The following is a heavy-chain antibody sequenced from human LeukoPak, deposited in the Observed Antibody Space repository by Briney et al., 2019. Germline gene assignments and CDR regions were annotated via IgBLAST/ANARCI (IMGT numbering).Heavy chain of an antibody. D-gene: IGHD3-10*01. J-gene: IGHJ6*03. CDR2: INPNSGGT. V-gene: IGHV1-2*02. CDR1: GYTFTSYY. CDR3: AREGVVRGVYYYYYYYMDV. Sequence: ASVKVSCKASGYTFTSYYMHWVRQAPGQGLEWMGWINPNSGGTNYAQKFQGRVTMTRDTSISTAYMELSRLRSDDTAVYYCAREGVVRGVYYYYYYYMDVWGKGTTVTVSS.